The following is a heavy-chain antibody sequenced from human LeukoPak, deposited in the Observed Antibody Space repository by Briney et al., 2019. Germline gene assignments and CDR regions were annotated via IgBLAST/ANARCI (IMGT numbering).Heavy chain of an antibody. Sequence: SETLSLTCAVYGGSFSGYYWSWIRQPPGKGLEWIGEINHSGSTNYNPSLKSRVTISVDTSKNQFSLKLSSVTAADTAVYYCARGERGVVVTAYFDYWGQGTLVTVSS. CDR1: GGSFSGYY. J-gene: IGHJ4*02. CDR2: INHSGST. CDR3: ARGERGVVVTAYFDY. D-gene: IGHD2-21*02. V-gene: IGHV4-34*01.